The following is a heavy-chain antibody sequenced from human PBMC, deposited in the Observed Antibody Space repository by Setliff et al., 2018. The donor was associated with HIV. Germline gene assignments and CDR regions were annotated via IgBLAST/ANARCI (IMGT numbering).Heavy chain of an antibody. J-gene: IGHJ5*02. CDR1: GYTFLTYG. CDR2: ISPYNGHT. V-gene: IGHV1-18*01. Sequence: ASVKVSCKASGYTFLTYGISWVRQAPGHGLEWMGWISPYNGHTNYAQNFQGRVTMTTDTSTSRAYMELRSLRSDDTAVYYCARARLQGIVTAVGPRDNCLDPWGQGTRVTVSS. D-gene: IGHD1-26*01. CDR3: ARARLQGIVTAVGPRDNCLDP.